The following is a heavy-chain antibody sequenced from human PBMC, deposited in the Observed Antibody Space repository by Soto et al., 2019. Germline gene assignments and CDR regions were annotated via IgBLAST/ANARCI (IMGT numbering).Heavy chain of an antibody. CDR2: INPKSGGT. CDR3: ARGDSTDCSNGVCSFFYNHDMDV. V-gene: IGHV1-2*04. D-gene: IGHD2-8*01. Sequence: ASVKVSCKTSGYTFNNYGISWVRQAPGQGLEWLGRINPKSGGTSTAQKFQGWVTMTTDTSISTASMELTRLTSDDTAIYYCARGDSTDCSNGVCSFFYNHDMDVWGQGTTVTVSS. CDR1: GYTFNNYG. J-gene: IGHJ6*02.